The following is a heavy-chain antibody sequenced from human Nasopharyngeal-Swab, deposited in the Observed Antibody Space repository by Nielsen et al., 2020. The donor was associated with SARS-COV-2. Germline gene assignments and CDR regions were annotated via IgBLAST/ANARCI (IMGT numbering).Heavy chain of an antibody. CDR1: GFTFSDHY. Sequence: GGSLRLSCAASGFTFSDHYMDWVRQAPGKGLEWVGRTRNKANTFTTEYAASVKGRFTVSRDDSQNSLYLQMNSLKTEDTAVYYCARVFYGSVNSRWHFDLWGRGTPVTVSS. D-gene: IGHD3-10*01. CDR3: ARVFYGSVNSRWHFDL. V-gene: IGHV3-72*01. J-gene: IGHJ2*01. CDR2: TRNKANTFTT.